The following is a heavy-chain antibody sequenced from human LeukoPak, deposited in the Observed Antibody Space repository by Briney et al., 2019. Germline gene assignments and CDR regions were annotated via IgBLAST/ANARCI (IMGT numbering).Heavy chain of an antibody. CDR2: IYYSGTT. D-gene: IGHD6-13*01. J-gene: IGHJ4*02. Sequence: SETLSLTCTVSGGSISSYYWSWIRQPPGKGLEWIGFIYYSGTTNYNPSLKSRVTISVDTSKNQFSLQLNSVTPEDTAVYYCAREVYSSSWYSDYWGQGTLVTISS. CDR1: GGSISSYY. V-gene: IGHV4-59*12. CDR3: AREVYSSSWYSDY.